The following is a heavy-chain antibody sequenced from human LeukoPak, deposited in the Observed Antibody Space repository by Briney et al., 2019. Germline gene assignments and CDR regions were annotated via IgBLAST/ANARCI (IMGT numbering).Heavy chain of an antibody. V-gene: IGHV3-23*01. D-gene: IGHD5-12*01. Sequence: GGSLRLSCVASGFSFNNYAMNWVRQAPGKGLEWVSFIIGSSGSTFYADSVKGRFTISRDKSKNTMYLQMNSLRAEDTAVYYCVKGAYDYIEIAYFDYWGQGSLVTVSS. CDR1: GFSFNNYA. J-gene: IGHJ4*02. CDR3: VKGAYDYIEIAYFDY. CDR2: IIGSSGST.